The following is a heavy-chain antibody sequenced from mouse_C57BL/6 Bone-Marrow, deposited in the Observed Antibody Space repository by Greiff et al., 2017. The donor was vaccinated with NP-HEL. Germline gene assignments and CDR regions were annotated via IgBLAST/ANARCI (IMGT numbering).Heavy chain of an antibody. CDR3: ARKGYSNFYYFDY. Sequence: QVQLQQSGAELVRPGTSVKVSCKASGYAFTNYLIEWVKQRPGQGLEWIGVINPGSGGTNYNEKFKGKATLTADKSSSTAYMQLSILTSEDAAVYFCARKGYSNFYYFDYWGQGTTLTVSS. J-gene: IGHJ2*01. CDR1: GYAFTNYL. CDR2: INPGSGGT. V-gene: IGHV1-54*01. D-gene: IGHD2-5*01.